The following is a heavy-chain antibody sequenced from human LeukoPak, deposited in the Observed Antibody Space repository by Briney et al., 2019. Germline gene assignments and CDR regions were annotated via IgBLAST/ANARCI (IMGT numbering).Heavy chain of an antibody. D-gene: IGHD3-10*01. J-gene: IGHJ6*03. Sequence: EASVKVSCKASGYTFTGYYMHWVRQAPGQGLEWMGWINPNSGGTNYAQKFQGRVTMTRDTSISTAYMELSRLRSDDTAVYYCARDDGDYYGSGSYYNYCYYYMDVWGKGTTVTISS. CDR1: GYTFTGYY. V-gene: IGHV1-2*02. CDR3: ARDDGDYYGSGSYYNYCYYYMDV. CDR2: INPNSGGT.